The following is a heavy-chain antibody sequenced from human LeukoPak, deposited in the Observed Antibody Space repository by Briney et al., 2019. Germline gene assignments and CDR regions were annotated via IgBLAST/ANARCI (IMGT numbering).Heavy chain of an antibody. CDR1: GYTFTGYY. Sequence: ASVKVSCKASGYTFTGYYMHWVRQAPGQGLEYMGWINPNSGCTNYPQKFQGRLTMTRDTSISTAYMELSRLRSDDTPVYYFASPVSGDSSGYYSFDYWGQGTLVTVSS. J-gene: IGHJ4*02. CDR2: INPNSGCT. V-gene: IGHV1-2*02. D-gene: IGHD3-22*01. CDR3: ASPVSGDSSGYYSFDY.